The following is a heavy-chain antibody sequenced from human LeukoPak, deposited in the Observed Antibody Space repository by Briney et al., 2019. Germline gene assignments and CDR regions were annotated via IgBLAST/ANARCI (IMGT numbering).Heavy chain of an antibody. CDR2: INIDGSYT. CDR3: ARDFDAGGTPGYDFDY. J-gene: IGHJ4*02. CDR1: GFTFSNYW. D-gene: IGHD4-23*01. Sequence: GRSLRLSCAASGFTFSNYWMHWVRQSPGKGPVWVARINIDGSYTSYADSVKGRFTISRDDTKNTLYLQMSSLRAEDTAVYYCARDFDAGGTPGYDFDYWGRGTLVTVSS. V-gene: IGHV3-74*01.